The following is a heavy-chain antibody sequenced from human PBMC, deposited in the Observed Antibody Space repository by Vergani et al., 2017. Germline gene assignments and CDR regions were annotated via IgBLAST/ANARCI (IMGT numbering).Heavy chain of an antibody. V-gene: IGHV4-4*07. D-gene: IGHD5-24*01. CDR1: GGSISSYY. CDR3: AGAMATPRDYYYYGMDV. Sequence: QVQLQESGPGLVKPSETLSLTCTVSGGSISSYYWSWIRQPAGKGLEWIGRIYTSGSTNYNPSLKSRVTISVDTSKNQFSLKLSSVTAADTAVYYCAGAMATPRDYYYYGMDVWGQGTTVTVSS. CDR2: IYTSGST. J-gene: IGHJ6*02.